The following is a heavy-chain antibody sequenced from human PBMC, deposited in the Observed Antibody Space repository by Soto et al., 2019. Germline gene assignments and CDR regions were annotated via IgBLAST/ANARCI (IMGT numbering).Heavy chain of an antibody. D-gene: IGHD6-6*01. J-gene: IGHJ4*02. CDR2: ISGSGDNS. CDR1: GFTFINYA. CDR3: AKRPLAARHTDY. V-gene: IGHV3-23*01. Sequence: EVQLLESGGGLVQPGGSLRLSCAASGFTFINYAMTWVRQAPGKGLEWVSTISGSGDNSYYADSVWGRFTISRDNSKNTLYPQMNSLRADDTAVYYCAKRPLAARHTDYWGQGTLVTVSS.